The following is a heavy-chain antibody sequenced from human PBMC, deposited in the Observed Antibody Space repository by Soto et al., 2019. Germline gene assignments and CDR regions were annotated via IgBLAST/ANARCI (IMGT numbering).Heavy chain of an antibody. Sequence: LSLTCTVSGGSISSYYWSWIRQPPGKGLEWIGYIYYSGSTNYNPSLKSRVTISVDTSKNQFSLKLSSVTAADTAVYYCARYPVDTAMGYYFDYWGQGTLVTVSS. CDR2: IYYSGST. D-gene: IGHD5-18*01. CDR1: GGSISSYY. J-gene: IGHJ4*02. V-gene: IGHV4-59*01. CDR3: ARYPVDTAMGYYFDY.